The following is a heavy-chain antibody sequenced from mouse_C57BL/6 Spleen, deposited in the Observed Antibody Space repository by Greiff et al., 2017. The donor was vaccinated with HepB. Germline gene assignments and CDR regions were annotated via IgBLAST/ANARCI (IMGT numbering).Heavy chain of an antibody. D-gene: IGHD1-1*01. J-gene: IGHJ3*01. CDR1: GYTFTSYW. Sequence: QVQLQQPGAELVKPGDSVKLSCKASGYTFTSYWMQWVKQRPGQGLEWIGEIDPSDSYTNYNQKFKGKATLTVDTSSSTAYMQLSSLTSEDSAVYYCATITTVPPWFAYWGQGTLVTVSA. CDR2: IDPSDSYT. CDR3: ATITTVPPWFAY. V-gene: IGHV1-50*01.